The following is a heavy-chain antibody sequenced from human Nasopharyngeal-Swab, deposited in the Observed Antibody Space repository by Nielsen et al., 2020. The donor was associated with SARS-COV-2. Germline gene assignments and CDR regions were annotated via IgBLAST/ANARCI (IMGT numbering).Heavy chain of an antibody. CDR1: GFTFSDYY. V-gene: IGHV3-11*04. Sequence: GESLKISCAASGFTFSDYYMSWIRQAPGKGLEWVSYISSSGSTIYYADSVKGRFTISRDNAKNSLYLQMNSLRAEDTAVYYCARVFYYDSSGYYPDYYYGMDVWGQGTTVTVSS. CDR3: ARVFYYDSSGYYPDYYYGMDV. D-gene: IGHD3-22*01. CDR2: ISSSGSTI. J-gene: IGHJ6*02.